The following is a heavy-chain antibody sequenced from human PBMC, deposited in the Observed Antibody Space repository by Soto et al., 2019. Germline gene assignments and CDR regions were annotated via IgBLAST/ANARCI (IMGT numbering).Heavy chain of an antibody. CDR3: ARQYIQMATSYFDL. J-gene: IGHJ4*02. Sequence: GASVKVSCKASGYSFSDFYIHWVRQAPGQGLEWMGYINPNSGGTDYVQKFQGRVTMTRDTSSSTVYMQLTSLRSDDTAVYYCARQYIQMATSYFDLWGQGTQVTV. CDR2: INPNSGGT. D-gene: IGHD5-12*01. V-gene: IGHV1-2*02. CDR1: GYSFSDFY.